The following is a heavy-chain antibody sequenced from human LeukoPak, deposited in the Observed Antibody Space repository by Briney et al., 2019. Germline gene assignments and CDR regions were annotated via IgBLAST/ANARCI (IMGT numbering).Heavy chain of an antibody. Sequence: ASVKVSCKVSVYTLTELSMHWVRQAPGKGLEWMGSFDPEDGETIYAEKFQGRVTVTEDTSTDTAYMELSSLRSEDTAVYYCATDGGRSNSVTNYWGQGTLVTVSS. CDR2: FDPEDGET. D-gene: IGHD4-11*01. CDR1: VYTLTELS. J-gene: IGHJ4*02. CDR3: ATDGGRSNSVTNY. V-gene: IGHV1-24*01.